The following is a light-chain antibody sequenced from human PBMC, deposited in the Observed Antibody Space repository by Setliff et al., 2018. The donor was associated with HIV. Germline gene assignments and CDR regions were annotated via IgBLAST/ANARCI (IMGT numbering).Light chain of an antibody. Sequence: QSVLTQPRSVSGSPGQSVTISCTGTSSDFGAYDYVSWYQQHPGKAPKLIIFDVTERPSGVPDRFSGSKSGNTASLTISGLQSADEADYYCQSFDDTLSGLKLFGGGTKVTVL. CDR1: SSDFGAYDY. V-gene: IGLV2-11*01. CDR2: DVT. J-gene: IGLJ2*01. CDR3: QSFDDTLSGLKL.